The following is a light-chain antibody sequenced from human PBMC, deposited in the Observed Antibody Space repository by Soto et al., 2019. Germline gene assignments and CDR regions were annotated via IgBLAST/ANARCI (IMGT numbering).Light chain of an antibody. CDR1: QSVNSN. Sequence: EIEMTQSPATLSVSPGERATLSCRASQSVNSNLAWYRQKPGQAPRLLISDASTRATGVPARFSGSGSGTAFTLTIDSLQSEDSGIYYCQQYNFWPPLTFGGGTKVEIK. CDR3: QQYNFWPPLT. V-gene: IGKV3-15*01. J-gene: IGKJ4*01. CDR2: DAS.